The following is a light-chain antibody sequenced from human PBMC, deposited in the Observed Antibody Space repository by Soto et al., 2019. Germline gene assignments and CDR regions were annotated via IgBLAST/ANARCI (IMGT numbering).Light chain of an antibody. CDR3: SSHTSGNTRV. CDR1: SSDLGAYDY. CDR2: EVT. J-gene: IGLJ1*01. V-gene: IGLV2-14*01. Sequence: TSSDLGAYDYVSWYQQQPDKAPKLIIYEVTKRPSGVSNRFSGSKSGNTASLTISGLQPEDEADYYCSSHTSGNTRVFGTGTKVTVL.